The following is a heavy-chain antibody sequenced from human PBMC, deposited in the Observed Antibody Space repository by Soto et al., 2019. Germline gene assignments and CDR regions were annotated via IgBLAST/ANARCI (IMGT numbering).Heavy chain of an antibody. CDR2: IIPIFGTA. J-gene: IGHJ6*02. V-gene: IGHV1-69*06. CDR1: GGTFSSYA. CDR3: ATQLTGTTESYYYGMDV. D-gene: IGHD1-7*01. Sequence: QVQLVQSGAEVKKPGSSVKVSCKASGGTFSSYAISWVRQAPGQGLEWMGGIIPIFGTANYAQKFQGRVTITADKSTSTAYMELSSLRSEDTAVYYCATQLTGTTESYYYGMDVWGQGTTVTVSS.